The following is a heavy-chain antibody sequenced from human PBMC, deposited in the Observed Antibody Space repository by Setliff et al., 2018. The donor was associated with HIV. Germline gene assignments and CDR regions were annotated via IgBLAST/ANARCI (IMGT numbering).Heavy chain of an antibody. Sequence: SETLSLTCSVSGVSVGSGDYYWHWIRQHPEKALEWIGYIFHSGDTYYNPSLKSRISMSVDTSKNQFSLELTSLTAADTAVYYCARGLNSYGSGSYLPLGYWGQGTLVTVSS. CDR1: GVSVGSGDYY. J-gene: IGHJ4*02. CDR3: ARGLNSYGSGSYLPLGY. CDR2: IFHSGDT. D-gene: IGHD3-10*01. V-gene: IGHV4-31*03.